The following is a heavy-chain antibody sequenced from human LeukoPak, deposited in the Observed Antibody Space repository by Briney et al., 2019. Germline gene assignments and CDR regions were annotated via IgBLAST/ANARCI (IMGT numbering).Heavy chain of an antibody. D-gene: IGHD3-9*01. V-gene: IGHV4-34*01. CDR2: INHSGST. J-gene: IGHJ4*02. CDR1: GGSLSGYF. CDR3: ASGWLTQDDS. Sequence: SETLSLTCAVYGGSLSGYFWTWIRQPPGKGLEWIGEINHSGSTNYNPSLKSRVTISADTSKSQFSLRLGSVTAADTAVYYCASGWLTQDDSWGQGTLVTVSS.